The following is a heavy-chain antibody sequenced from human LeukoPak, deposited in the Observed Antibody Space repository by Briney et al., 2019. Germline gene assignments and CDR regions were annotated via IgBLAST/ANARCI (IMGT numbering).Heavy chain of an antibody. CDR1: GYSFTTYW. J-gene: IGHJ4*02. Sequence: GESLQTSCKGSGYSFTTYWIGWVRPLPGKGVEWMGIIYPGDSDTRYSPSFQGQVTISADKSISTAYLQWSSLKASDTAMYYCARIPGIGSFDYWGQGTLVTVSS. D-gene: IGHD6-13*01. V-gene: IGHV5-51*01. CDR3: ARIPGIGSFDY. CDR2: IYPGDSDT.